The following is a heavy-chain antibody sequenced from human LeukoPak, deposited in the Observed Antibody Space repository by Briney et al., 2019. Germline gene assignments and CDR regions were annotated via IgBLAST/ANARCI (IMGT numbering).Heavy chain of an antibody. Sequence: GGSLRLSCAASGFTFSSDAMSWGRQAPGKGLEWASAISGSGGSTYYADSVKGRFTISRDNSKNTLYLQMNSLRAEDTAVYYCAKGFEKTYYYDSSGFELNDYWGQGTLVTVSS. CDR2: ISGSGGST. J-gene: IGHJ4*02. V-gene: IGHV3-23*01. D-gene: IGHD3-22*01. CDR1: GFTFSSDA. CDR3: AKGFEKTYYYDSSGFELNDY.